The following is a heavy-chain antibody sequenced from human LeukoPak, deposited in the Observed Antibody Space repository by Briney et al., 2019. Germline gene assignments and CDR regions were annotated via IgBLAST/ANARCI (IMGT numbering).Heavy chain of an antibody. CDR2: IIPIVGTA. V-gene: IGHV1-69*05. Sequence: SVKVSCKASGGTFSSYAISWVRQAPGQGLEWMGGIIPIVGTANYAQKFQGRVTITTDESTSTAYMELSSLRSEDTAVYYCARSRPHDSSGYYDAFDIWGQGTMVTVSS. CDR1: GGTFSSYA. J-gene: IGHJ3*02. CDR3: ARSRPHDSSGYYDAFDI. D-gene: IGHD3-22*01.